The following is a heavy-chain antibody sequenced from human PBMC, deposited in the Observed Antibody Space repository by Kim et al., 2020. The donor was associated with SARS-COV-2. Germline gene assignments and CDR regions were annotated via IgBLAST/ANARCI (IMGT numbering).Heavy chain of an antibody. D-gene: IGHD3-22*01. V-gene: IGHV1-69*13. Sequence: SVKVSCKASGGTFSSYAISWVRQAPGQGLEWMGGIIPIFGTANYAQKFQGRVTITADESTSTAYMELSSLRSEDTAVYYCARENPNYYDSSGLEPLNWFDPWGQGTLVTVSS. CDR1: GGTFSSYA. J-gene: IGHJ5*02. CDR2: IIPIFGTA. CDR3: ARENPNYYDSSGLEPLNWFDP.